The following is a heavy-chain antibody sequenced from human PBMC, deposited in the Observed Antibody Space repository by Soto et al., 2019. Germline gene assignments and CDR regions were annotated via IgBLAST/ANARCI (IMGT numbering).Heavy chain of an antibody. J-gene: IGHJ6*02. D-gene: IGHD5-18*01. Sequence: ASEKVSCKASGGTFSSYAISWVRQAPGQGLEWMGGIIPIFGTANYAQKFQGRVTITADESTSTAYMELSSLRSEDTAVYYCARSSSGGYSYGSYYYGMDVWGQGTTVTVSS. CDR1: GGTFSSYA. CDR3: ARSSSGGYSYGSYYYGMDV. CDR2: IIPIFGTA. V-gene: IGHV1-69*13.